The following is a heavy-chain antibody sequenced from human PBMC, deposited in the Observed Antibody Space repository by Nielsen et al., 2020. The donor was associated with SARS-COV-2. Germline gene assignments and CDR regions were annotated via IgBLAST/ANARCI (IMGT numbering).Heavy chain of an antibody. J-gene: IGHJ3*02. CDR1: GGSMNRYY. Sequence: SETLSLTCTVSGGSMNRYYWSWIRQPPGKGLEWTGYIGYSGNTNYSPSLKSRVTFSVDTSKNQFSLKLSSVTPADTAVYYCARDYFGDYLDGFDIWGQGTLVTVSS. D-gene: IGHD4-17*01. V-gene: IGHV4-59*01. CDR2: IGYSGNT. CDR3: ARDYFGDYLDGFDI.